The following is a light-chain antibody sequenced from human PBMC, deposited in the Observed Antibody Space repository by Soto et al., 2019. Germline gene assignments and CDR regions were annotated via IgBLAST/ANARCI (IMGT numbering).Light chain of an antibody. J-gene: IGKJ1*01. CDR1: QTIGSNY. CDR2: GAS. CDR3: QQYGSSPWT. Sequence: ETVLTQSPGTLSLSPGERATLSCRASQTIGSNYLAWYRQTPGQAPRLLIYGASNRATGIADRFSGNGSGTDFTLIISRLEPEDFALYYCQQYGSSPWTFGQGTKVEIK. V-gene: IGKV3-20*01.